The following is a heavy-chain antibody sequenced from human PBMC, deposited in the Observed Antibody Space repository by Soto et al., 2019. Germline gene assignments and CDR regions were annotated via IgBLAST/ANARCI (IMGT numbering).Heavy chain of an antibody. Sequence: XASLSLSCTVSGGSISSSYWSWIRQPPGKGLEWIAYIYYSGTTNYNPSLESRVTTSIDTSKNQFSLRLTSVTAADTAVYYCARSVVHQWLVHDAFDICGQGTLVTVSS. J-gene: IGHJ3*02. CDR1: GGSISSSY. CDR3: ARSVVHQWLVHDAFDI. CDR2: IYYSGTT. D-gene: IGHD6-19*01. V-gene: IGHV4-59*01.